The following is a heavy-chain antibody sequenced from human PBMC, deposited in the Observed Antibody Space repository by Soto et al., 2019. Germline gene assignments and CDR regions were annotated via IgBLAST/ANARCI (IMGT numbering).Heavy chain of an antibody. J-gene: IGHJ4*02. Sequence: EVQLVESGGGLVQSGGSLRLSCAASGSGFTFSNYWMNWVRQAPGKGLEWVGNIKQDGSAKYYVHSVKGRFTISRDNAKNSLYLQMNSLRAEDAAVYYCTQSLSATPGYYWGQGTLVTVSS. CDR2: IKQDGSAK. CDR1: GSGFTFSNYW. V-gene: IGHV3-7*02. CDR3: TQSLSATPGYY. D-gene: IGHD2-15*01.